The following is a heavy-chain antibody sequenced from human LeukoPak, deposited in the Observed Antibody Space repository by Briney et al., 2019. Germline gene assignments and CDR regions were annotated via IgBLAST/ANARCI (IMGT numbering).Heavy chain of an antibody. CDR1: GGSISSYY. CDR2: IYDTGNT. CDR3: ARATPWLLPGY. J-gene: IGHJ4*02. Sequence: PSVTLSLTCTVSGGSISSYYWSWVRQPPGKGLEWIGHIYDTGNTNYNPSLESRVTISVDTSKNQFSLRLTSVTAADTAVYFCARATPWLLPGYWGQGTLVTVSS. D-gene: IGHD3-22*01. V-gene: IGHV4-59*01.